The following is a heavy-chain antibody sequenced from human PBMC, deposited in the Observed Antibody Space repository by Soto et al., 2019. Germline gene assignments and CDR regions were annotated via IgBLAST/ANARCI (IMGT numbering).Heavy chain of an antibody. Sequence: GWSLRLSCAASGFTFSSYSMNWVRQAPGKGLEWVSSISSSSSYIYYADSVKGRFTISRDNAKNSLYLQMNSLRAEDTAVYYCARKGSGSYWFDPWGQGTLVTVSS. CDR1: GFTFSSYS. CDR2: ISSSSSYI. D-gene: IGHD3-10*01. J-gene: IGHJ5*02. CDR3: ARKGSGSYWFDP. V-gene: IGHV3-21*01.